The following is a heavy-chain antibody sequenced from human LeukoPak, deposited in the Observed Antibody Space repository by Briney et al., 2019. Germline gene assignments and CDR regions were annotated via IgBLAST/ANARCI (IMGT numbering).Heavy chain of an antibody. D-gene: IGHD3-10*01. CDR3: ARGKGAYYYGSGSYYNGGNNWFDP. J-gene: IGHJ5*02. CDR2: INHSGRT. V-gene: IGHV4-34*01. CDR1: GGSFSGYY. Sequence: PSETLSLTCAVYGGSFSGYYGSWIRQPPGKGLEWIGEINHSGRTNYNPSLKSRVTISVDTSKNQFSLKLSSVTAADTAVYYCARGKGAYYYGSGSYYNGGNNWFDPWGQGTLVTVST.